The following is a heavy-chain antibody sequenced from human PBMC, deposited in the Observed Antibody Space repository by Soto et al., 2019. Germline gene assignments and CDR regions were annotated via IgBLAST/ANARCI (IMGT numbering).Heavy chain of an antibody. D-gene: IGHD6-19*01. J-gene: IGHJ4*02. V-gene: IGHV3-7*01. CDR3: ARDGSSGCSH. CDR1: GFTFSSYW. CDR2: IEQDGSEK. Sequence: GGSLRLSCAASGFTFSSYWMSWVRQAPGKGLEWVANIEQDGSEKFYVDSVKGRFPISRDNARNSLDLQMNSLRDEDTAVYYCARDGSSGCSHWGQGTLVTVSS.